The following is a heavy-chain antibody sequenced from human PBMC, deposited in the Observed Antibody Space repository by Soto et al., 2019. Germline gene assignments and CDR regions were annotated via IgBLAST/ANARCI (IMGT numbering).Heavy chain of an antibody. CDR3: AIIGVLRFLEWLNFDY. J-gene: IGHJ4*02. CDR2: ISGSGGST. CDR1: GFTFSSYA. D-gene: IGHD3-3*01. V-gene: IGHV3-23*01. Sequence: PGGSLRLSCAASGFTFSSYAMSWVRQAPGKGLEWVSAISGSGGSTYYADSVKGRFTISRDNSKNTLYLQMNSLRAEDTAVYYCAIIGVLRFLEWLNFDYWGQGTLVTSPQ.